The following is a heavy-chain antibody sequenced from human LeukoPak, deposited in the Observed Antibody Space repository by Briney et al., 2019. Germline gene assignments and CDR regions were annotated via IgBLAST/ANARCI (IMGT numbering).Heavy chain of an antibody. CDR3: ARARNYYDSSDYYYEGDAFDI. J-gene: IGHJ3*02. V-gene: IGHV4-59*01. D-gene: IGHD3-22*01. Sequence: SETLSLTCTVSGGSISTYYWSWIRQPPGKGLECIGYIYYSGSTHYNPSLKSRVTISVDTSKNQFSLKLSSVTAADTAVYFCARARNYYDSSDYYYEGDAFDIWGQGTMVTVSS. CDR1: GGSISTYY. CDR2: IYYSGST.